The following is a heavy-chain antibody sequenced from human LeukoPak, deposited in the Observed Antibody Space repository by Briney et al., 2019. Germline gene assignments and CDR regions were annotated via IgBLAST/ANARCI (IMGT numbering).Heavy chain of an antibody. CDR3: ARQSTVTTLFYWYFDL. CDR1: GYTFTGYY. D-gene: IGHD4-17*01. Sequence: ASVKVSCKASGYTFTGYYMHWVRQAPGQGLEWMGWINPNSGGTNYAQKFQGRVTMTRDASISTAYMELSRLRSDDTAVYYCARQSTVTTLFYWYFDLWGRGTLVTISS. J-gene: IGHJ2*01. V-gene: IGHV1-2*02. CDR2: INPNSGGT.